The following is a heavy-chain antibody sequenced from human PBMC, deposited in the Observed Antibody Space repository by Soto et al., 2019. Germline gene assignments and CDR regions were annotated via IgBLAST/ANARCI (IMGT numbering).Heavy chain of an antibody. Sequence: SETLSLTCTVSGGSISSGGYYWTWIRQHPGKGLEWIGYIYYSGSTYYNPSLKRRVTMSIDTSKNQFSLKLTSVTVADTAVYYCARDRHITYLDSWGQVTLVSVS. CDR1: GGSISSGGYY. D-gene: IGHD2-21*01. V-gene: IGHV4-31*03. J-gene: IGHJ4*02. CDR3: ARDRHITYLDS. CDR2: IYYSGST.